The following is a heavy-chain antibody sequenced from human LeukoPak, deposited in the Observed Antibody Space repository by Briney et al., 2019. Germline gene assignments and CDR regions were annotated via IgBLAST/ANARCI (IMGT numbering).Heavy chain of an antibody. J-gene: IGHJ3*02. D-gene: IGHD6-6*01. Sequence: GGSLRLSCAASGFTFSSYWMSWVRQAPGKGLEWVANIKQDGSEKYYVDSVKGRFTISRDNAKNSLYLQMNSLRAEDTAVYYCARSQYSSSPDAFDIWGQGTMVTVSS. CDR2: IKQDGSEK. CDR1: GFTFSSYW. CDR3: ARSQYSSSPDAFDI. V-gene: IGHV3-7*01.